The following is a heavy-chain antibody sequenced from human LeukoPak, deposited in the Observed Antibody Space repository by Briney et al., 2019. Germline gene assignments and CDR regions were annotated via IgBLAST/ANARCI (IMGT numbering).Heavy chain of an antibody. J-gene: IGHJ4*02. CDR1: GGSISSSSYY. CDR2: IYYSGST. V-gene: IGHV4-39*07. CDR3: ARDSLHYDILTGYYDNAFDY. D-gene: IGHD3-9*01. Sequence: SETLSLTCTVSGGSISSSSYYWGWIRQPPGKGLEWIGSIYYSGSTYYNPSLKSRVTISVDTSKNQFSLKLSSVTAADTAVYYCARDSLHYDILTGYYDNAFDYWGQGTLVTVSS.